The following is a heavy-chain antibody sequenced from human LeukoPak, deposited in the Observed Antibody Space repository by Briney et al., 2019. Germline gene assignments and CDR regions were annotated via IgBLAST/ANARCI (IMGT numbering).Heavy chain of an antibody. CDR2: ISGSGGST. Sequence: GSLRLSCAASGFTFSSYAMSWVRQAPGKGLEWVSAISGSGGSTYYADSVKGRFTISRDNSKNTLYLQMNSLRAEDTAVYYCAKDRGYRTDYYYYYGMDVWGQGTTVTVSS. CDR3: AKDRGYRTDYYYYYGMDV. V-gene: IGHV3-23*01. J-gene: IGHJ6*02. CDR1: GFTFSSYA. D-gene: IGHD5-18*01.